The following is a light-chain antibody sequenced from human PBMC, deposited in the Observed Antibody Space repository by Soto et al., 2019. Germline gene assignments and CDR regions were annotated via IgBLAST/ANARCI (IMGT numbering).Light chain of an antibody. CDR3: SSYTSSSTSYV. Sequence: QSVLTQPASVSGSPGQSITISCTGTSSDVGGYNYVSWYQQHPGKAPKLMIYDVSNRPSGVSNRFSGSKSGNTASLTISGLQAEYEVEYYCSSYTSSSTSYVFGTGTKVTV. CDR1: SSDVGGYNY. J-gene: IGLJ1*01. CDR2: DVS. V-gene: IGLV2-14*01.